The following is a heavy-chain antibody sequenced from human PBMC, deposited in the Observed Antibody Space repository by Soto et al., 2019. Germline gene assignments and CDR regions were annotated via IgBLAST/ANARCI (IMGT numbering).Heavy chain of an antibody. CDR3: ARVLKRGIAAADMAY. J-gene: IGHJ4*02. Sequence: QVQLVQSGAEVKKPGASVKVSCKASGYTFTGYYMHWVRQAPGQGLRWMGWINPNSGGTNYAQKFQGWVTMTRDTSISTAYMELSRLRSDDTAVYYCARVLKRGIAAADMAYWCQGTLVTVSS. V-gene: IGHV1-2*04. CDR1: GYTFTGYY. CDR2: INPNSGGT. D-gene: IGHD6-13*01.